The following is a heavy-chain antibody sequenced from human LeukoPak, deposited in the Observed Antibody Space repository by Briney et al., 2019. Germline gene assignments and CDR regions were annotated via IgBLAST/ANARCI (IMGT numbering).Heavy chain of an antibody. J-gene: IGHJ6*03. CDR2: IIPIFGTA. D-gene: IGHD6-6*01. Sequence: GASVRVSCKASGGTFSSYAISWVRQAPGQGLEWMGGIIPIFGTANYAQKFQGRVTITTDESTSTAYMELSSLRSEDTAVYYCARALRGIARPSYYCYMDVWGKGTTVTVSS. V-gene: IGHV1-69*05. CDR3: ARALRGIARPSYYCYMDV. CDR1: GGTFSSYA.